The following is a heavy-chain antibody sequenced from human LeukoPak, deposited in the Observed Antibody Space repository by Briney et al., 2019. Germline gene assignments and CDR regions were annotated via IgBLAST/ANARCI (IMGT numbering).Heavy chain of an antibody. D-gene: IGHD5-12*01. J-gene: IGHJ6*02. CDR2: MTPNSGNT. CDR3: ARRSGYSGYVALYYYYGMDV. V-gene: IGHV1-8*01. Sequence: ASVKVSCKASGYTFTSYDINWVRQATGQGLGWLGWMTPNSGNTGYAQKFQGRVTMTRNTSISTAYMELSSLRSEDTAVYYCARRSGYSGYVALYYYYGMDVWGQGTTVTVSS. CDR1: GYTFTSYD.